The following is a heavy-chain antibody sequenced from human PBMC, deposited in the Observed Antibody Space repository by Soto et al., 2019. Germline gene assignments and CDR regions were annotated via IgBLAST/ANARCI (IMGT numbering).Heavy chain of an antibody. CDR2: IIPIFGTA. CDR1: GGTFSSYA. J-gene: IGHJ6*02. CDR3: ERRKAPGGTGIDPAVWDYYYYSGMDV. D-gene: IGHD3-16*01. Sequence: QVQLVQSGAEVKKPGSSVKVSCKASGGTFSSYAISWVRQAPGQGLEWMGGIIPIFGTANYAQKFQGRGTITAGESTSTAYMGLGSLRAEYTGVYYCERRKAPGGTGIDPAVWDYYYYSGMDVWGQGTTVTVSS. V-gene: IGHV1-69*01.